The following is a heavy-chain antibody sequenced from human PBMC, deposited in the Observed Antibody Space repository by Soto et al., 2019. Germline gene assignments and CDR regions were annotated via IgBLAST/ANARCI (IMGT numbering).Heavy chain of an antibody. CDR3: ARLISGYSGPPLSWFDP. J-gene: IGHJ5*02. Sequence: SVKVSCKASGGTFRSSAISWVQQAPGQGLEWMGGIHPIFGTPNYAQKFQGRVTITADESTSTSYMQLSSLRSEDTAVYYCARLISGYSGPPLSWFDPWGQGTLVTVSS. CDR1: GGTFRSSA. D-gene: IGHD5-12*01. V-gene: IGHV1-69*13. CDR2: IHPIFGTP.